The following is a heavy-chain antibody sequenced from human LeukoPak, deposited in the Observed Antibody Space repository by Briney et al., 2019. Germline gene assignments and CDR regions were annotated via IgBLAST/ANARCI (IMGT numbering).Heavy chain of an antibody. V-gene: IGHV3-23*01. Sequence: GGSLRLSCAASGFTFSSCAMSWVRQAPGKGLEWVSAISGSGGRPYYADSVKGRFTISRDNSKNTLYLQMNSLRAEDSAVYYCARLPERGYCSSTSCHESYFDYWGQGTLVTVSS. CDR2: ISGSGGRP. CDR3: ARLPERGYCSSTSCHESYFDY. J-gene: IGHJ4*02. CDR1: GFTFSSCA. D-gene: IGHD2-2*01.